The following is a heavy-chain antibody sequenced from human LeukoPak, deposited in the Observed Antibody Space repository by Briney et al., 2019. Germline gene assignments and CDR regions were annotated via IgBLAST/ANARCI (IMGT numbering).Heavy chain of an antibody. CDR2: INHSGST. CDR3: ARGDSSSSPYYFDY. V-gene: IGHV4-34*01. D-gene: IGHD6-6*01. Sequence: SETLSLTCAVYGGSFSGCYWSWIRQPPGKGLEWIGEINHSGSTNYNPSLKSRVTISVDTSKNQFSLKLSSVTAADTAVYYCARGDSSSSPYYFDYWGQGTLVTVSS. J-gene: IGHJ4*02. CDR1: GGSFSGCY.